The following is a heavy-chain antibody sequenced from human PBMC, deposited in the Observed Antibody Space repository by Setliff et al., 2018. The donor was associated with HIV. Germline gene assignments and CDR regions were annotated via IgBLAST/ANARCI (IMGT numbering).Heavy chain of an antibody. V-gene: IGHV3-48*01. CDR1: GFIFSDYA. Sequence: GGSLRLSCAASGFIFSDYAMHWVRQAPGKGLEWISYISGSSTTIYYADSVKGRFIISRDNAKNSLYLQMNSLRAEDTAVYFCAKKTAAYTSGSWLHYWGQGTLVTVSS. J-gene: IGHJ4*02. CDR3: AKKTAAYTSGSWLHY. D-gene: IGHD3-10*01. CDR2: ISGSSTTI.